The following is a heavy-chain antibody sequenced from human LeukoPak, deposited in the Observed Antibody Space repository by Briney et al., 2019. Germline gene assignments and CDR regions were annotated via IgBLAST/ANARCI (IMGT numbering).Heavy chain of an antibody. CDR3: ARGDGDYGWFDP. CDR1: GVSISSYY. Sequence: SETLSLTCTASGVSISSYYWSWIRQPPGKGLEWIGYIYYSGSTNYNPSLKSRVTISVDTSKNQFSLKLSSVTAADTAVYYCARGDGDYGWFDPWGQGTLVTVSS. CDR2: IYYSGST. D-gene: IGHD4-17*01. V-gene: IGHV4-59*01. J-gene: IGHJ5*02.